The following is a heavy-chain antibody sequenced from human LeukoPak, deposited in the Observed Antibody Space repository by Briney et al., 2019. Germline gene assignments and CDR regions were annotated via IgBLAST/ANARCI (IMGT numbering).Heavy chain of an antibody. D-gene: IGHD3-22*01. J-gene: IGHJ4*02. V-gene: IGHV4-34*01. Sequence: KTSETLSHTCAVSGGSFSGYYWSWIRQPPRKGLEWIGEINHSGSTNYNPSLKSRVTISVDTSKNQFSLKMSSVTAADTAVYYCARGIRGYSYYFDYWGQGTLVTVSS. CDR3: ARGIRGYSYYFDY. CDR1: GGSFSGYY. CDR2: INHSGST.